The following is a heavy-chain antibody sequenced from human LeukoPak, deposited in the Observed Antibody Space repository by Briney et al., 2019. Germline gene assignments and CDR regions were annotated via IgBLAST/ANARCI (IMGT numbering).Heavy chain of an antibody. D-gene: IGHD3-10*01. J-gene: IGHJ4*02. CDR1: GFTFSSYA. V-gene: IGHV3-30*04. Sequence: PGGSLRLSCAASGFTFSSYAMHWVRQAPGKGLEWVAVISYDGSNKYYADSVKGRFTISRDNSKNTLYLQMNSLRAEDTAVYYCARGRNKAPQITMVRGIINYWGQGILVTVSS. CDR2: ISYDGSNK. CDR3: ARGRNKAPQITMVRGIINY.